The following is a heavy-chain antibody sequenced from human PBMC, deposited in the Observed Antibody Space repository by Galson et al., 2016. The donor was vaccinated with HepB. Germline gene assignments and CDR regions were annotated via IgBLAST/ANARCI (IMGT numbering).Heavy chain of an antibody. D-gene: IGHD6-13*01. Sequence: SLRLSCAASGFNFSSSAMDWFRQAPGQGLEWVALISYDGSIKYYADSVKGRFTISRDNSKNTLYLQMNGLRAEDTAVYYCARASSSWGRGYFDYWGQGTLVTVSS. J-gene: IGHJ4*02. CDR1: GFNFSSSA. V-gene: IGHV3-30*04. CDR3: ARASSSWGRGYFDY. CDR2: ISYDGSIK.